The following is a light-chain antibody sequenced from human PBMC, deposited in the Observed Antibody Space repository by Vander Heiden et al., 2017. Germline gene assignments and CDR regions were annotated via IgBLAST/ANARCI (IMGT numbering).Light chain of an antibody. CDR1: QSVTNNF. V-gene: IGKV3-20*01. Sequence: EIVLPHSRGSLSSSPGESANLYCRASQSVTNNFVAWYQQKPGQARRLIIYGASNRATGIPDRVSGSGSGTDFTITISRLEPEDFAVYYCQQYGSSPYTFDQGTKLEIK. J-gene: IGKJ2*01. CDR3: QQYGSSPYT. CDR2: GAS.